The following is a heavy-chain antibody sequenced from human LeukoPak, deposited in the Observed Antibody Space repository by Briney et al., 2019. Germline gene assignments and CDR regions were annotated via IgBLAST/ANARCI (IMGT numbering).Heavy chain of an antibody. J-gene: IGHJ5*02. Sequence: GGSLRLSCAASGFTFSSDAMSWVRRAPGKGLEWVSSISGSGGSTYYADSVKGRFTISRDNSKNTLYLQMNGLRAEDTAVYYCAKVDIVVVPAADLWGQGTLVTVSS. D-gene: IGHD2-2*03. CDR3: AKVDIVVVPAADL. CDR2: ISGSGGST. V-gene: IGHV3-23*01. CDR1: GFTFSSDA.